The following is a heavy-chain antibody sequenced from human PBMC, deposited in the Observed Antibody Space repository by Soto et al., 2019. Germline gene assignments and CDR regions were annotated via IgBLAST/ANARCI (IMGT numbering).Heavy chain of an antibody. CDR2: IVVGSGNT. CDR3: AADPPGTTSYYYYGMDV. D-gene: IGHD1-7*01. Sequence: SVKVSCKASGSTFTSPAVQWVRQARGQRLEWIGWIVVGSGNTNYAQKFQERVTITRDMSTSTAYMELSSLRSEDTAVYYCAADPPGTTSYYYYGMDVWGQGTTVTVSS. CDR1: GSTFTSPA. J-gene: IGHJ6*02. V-gene: IGHV1-58*01.